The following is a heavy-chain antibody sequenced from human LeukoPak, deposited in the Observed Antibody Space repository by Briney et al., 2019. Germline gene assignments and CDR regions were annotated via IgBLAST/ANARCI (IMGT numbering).Heavy chain of an antibody. CDR2: ISSNGDNT. J-gene: IGHJ4*02. D-gene: IGHD2-2*01. Sequence: GGSLRLSCAASGFTFRSYSMHWLRQAPGKGLAYVSAISSNGDNTYYAGSVKGRFTISRDNSKNTLYLQMGSLRVEDMGVYYCAREVDRVFDYWGQGNLVTVSS. V-gene: IGHV3-64*02. CDR1: GFTFRSYS. CDR3: AREVDRVFDY.